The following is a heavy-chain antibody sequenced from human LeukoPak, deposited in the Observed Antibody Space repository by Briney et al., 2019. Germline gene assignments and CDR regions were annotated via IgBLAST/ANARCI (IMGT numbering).Heavy chain of an antibody. Sequence: SGGSLRLSCAASGFAFNTFAMHWVRQPPGKGLEWIGEVYHSGSTNYNPPLKSRVTISVDKSKNLFTLKLTSVTAADTAMYYCASARWDYWGQGTLVTVSS. CDR3: ASARWDY. J-gene: IGHJ4*02. V-gene: IGHV4-4*02. D-gene: IGHD4-23*01. CDR2: VYHSGST. CDR1: GFAFNTFAM.